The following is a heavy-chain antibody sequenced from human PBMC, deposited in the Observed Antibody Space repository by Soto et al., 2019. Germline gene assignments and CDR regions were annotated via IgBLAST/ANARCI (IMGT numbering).Heavy chain of an antibody. V-gene: IGHV4-39*07. Sequence: SETLSLTCTVSGDSISSSFYYWGWVRQPPGKGLEWIGTIHYTGSTFYNPSFKSRLTMSVDTSKNQFYLKLNSATAADTATYSCAKERTTIHSNWFDPWGPGTLVTVSS. D-gene: IGHD5-12*01. CDR3: AKERTTIHSNWFDP. CDR1: GDSISSSFYY. CDR2: IHYTGST. J-gene: IGHJ5*02.